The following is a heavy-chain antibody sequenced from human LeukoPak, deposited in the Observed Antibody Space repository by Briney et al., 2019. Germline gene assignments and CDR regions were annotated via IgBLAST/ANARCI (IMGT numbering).Heavy chain of an antibody. CDR1: GFTFCDYA. CDR3: TRDQYCGGDCYAFDY. CDR2: IRSKAYGGTT. Sequence: PGGSLRLSCTASGFTFCDYAMSWVRQAPGKGLEWVGFIRSKAYGGTTEYAASVKGRFTISRDDSKSIAYLQMNSLKTEDTAVYYCTRDQYCGGDCYAFDYWGQGTLVTVSS. V-gene: IGHV3-49*04. J-gene: IGHJ4*02. D-gene: IGHD2-21*02.